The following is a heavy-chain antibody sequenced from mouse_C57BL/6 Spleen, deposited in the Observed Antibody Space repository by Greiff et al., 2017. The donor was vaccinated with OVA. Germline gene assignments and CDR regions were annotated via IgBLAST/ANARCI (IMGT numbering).Heavy chain of an antibody. CDR1: GYTFTSYW. CDR2: IDPSDSYT. CDR3: ARRGGWVMDY. D-gene: IGHD1-1*02. V-gene: IGHV1-69*01. Sequence: VQLQQPGAELVMPGASVKLSCKASGYTFTSYWMHWVKQRPGQGLEWIGEIDPSDSYTNYNQKFKGKSTLTVDKSSSTAYMQLSSLTSEDSAVYYCARRGGWVMDYWGQGTSVTVSS. J-gene: IGHJ4*01.